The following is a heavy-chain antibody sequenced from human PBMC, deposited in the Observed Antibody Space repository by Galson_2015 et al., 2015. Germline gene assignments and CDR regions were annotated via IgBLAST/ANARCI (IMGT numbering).Heavy chain of an antibody. D-gene: IGHD3-22*01. CDR3: TTFPLYDSSGYTNDAFDI. Sequence: SLRLSCAASGFTFSNAWMSWVRQAPGKGLEWVGRIKSKTDGGTTDYAAPVKGRFTISRDDSKNTLYLQMNSLKTEDTAVYYCTTFPLYDSSGYTNDAFDIWGQGTVVTVSS. CDR1: GFTFSNAW. V-gene: IGHV3-15*01. J-gene: IGHJ3*02. CDR2: IKSKTDGGTT.